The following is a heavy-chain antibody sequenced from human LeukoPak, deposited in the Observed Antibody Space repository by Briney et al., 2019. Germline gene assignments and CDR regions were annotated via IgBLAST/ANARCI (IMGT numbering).Heavy chain of an antibody. J-gene: IGHJ5*02. CDR1: GGSFSGYY. Sequence: PSETLSLTCAVYGGSFSGYYWSWVRQPPGKGLEWIGEINHSGSTNYNPSLKSRVTISVDTSKNQFSLKLSSVTAADTAVYYCARYSGYEKNWFDPWGQGTLVTVSS. CDR3: ARYSGYEKNWFDP. D-gene: IGHD5-12*01. CDR2: INHSGST. V-gene: IGHV4-34*01.